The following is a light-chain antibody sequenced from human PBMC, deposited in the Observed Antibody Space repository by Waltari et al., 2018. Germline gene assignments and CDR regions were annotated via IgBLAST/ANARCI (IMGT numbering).Light chain of an antibody. CDR3: QQTYTTSWT. V-gene: IGKV1-39*01. CDR2: AAS. J-gene: IGKJ1*01. CDR1: QGISNY. Sequence: DIQMAQSPSSLSASVGDRVTITCRASQGISNYLNWYQQKPGKAPKLLIYAASSLQGGVPSRFSGSGSGTDYTLTITNLQPEDLANYYCQQTYTTSWTFGQGTKVEI.